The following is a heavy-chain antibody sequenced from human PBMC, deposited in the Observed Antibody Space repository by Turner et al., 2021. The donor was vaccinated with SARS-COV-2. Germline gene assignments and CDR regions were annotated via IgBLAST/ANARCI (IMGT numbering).Heavy chain of an antibody. CDR1: GFTFSSYG. J-gene: IGHJ4*02. D-gene: IGHD4-4*01. CDR2: TSYDGSNK. V-gene: IGHV3-30*18. CDR3: AKQQGLYSNPMYYFDY. Sequence: QVQLVESGGGVVQPGRSLRLPCAASGFTFSSYGMHWVRQAPGKGLEWVAVTSYDGSNKYDADSVKGRFTISRDNSKNTLYLQMNSLGAEDTAVYYCAKQQGLYSNPMYYFDYWGQGTLVTVSS.